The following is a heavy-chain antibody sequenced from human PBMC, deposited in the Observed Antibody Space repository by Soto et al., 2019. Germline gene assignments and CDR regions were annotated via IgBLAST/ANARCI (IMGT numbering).Heavy chain of an antibody. J-gene: IGHJ4*02. Sequence: QVQLVQSGAEVKKPGASVKVSCKASGYSFTSYAMHWVRQAPGQRLEWMGWINGGNGNTKYSQKFQGRVTITRDTSGSPAYMELSSLESEDTAVDYCGKETLSRWARSGYFDYWGQGTLVTVSS. CDR3: GKETLSRWARSGYFDY. V-gene: IGHV1-3*01. CDR1: GYSFTSYA. D-gene: IGHD6-13*01. CDR2: INGGNGNT.